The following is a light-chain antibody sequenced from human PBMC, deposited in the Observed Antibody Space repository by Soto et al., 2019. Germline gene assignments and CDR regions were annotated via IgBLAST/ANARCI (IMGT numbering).Light chain of an antibody. J-gene: IGKJ5*01. CDR1: ESINRH. V-gene: IGKV1-39*01. Sequence: DIQMTQSPSSLTASVGDRVTITCRASESINRHLNWYQQKPGKAPKLLIYAASSLQNGVPSRFSGSGSGTDFTLTISNLQPEDFATYYCQQSYSTLSITFGQGTRLEIK. CDR3: QQSYSTLSIT. CDR2: AAS.